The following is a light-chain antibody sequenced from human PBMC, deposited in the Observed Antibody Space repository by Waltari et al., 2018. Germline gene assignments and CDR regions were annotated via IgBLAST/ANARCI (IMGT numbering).Light chain of an antibody. CDR1: SPHIGAGYD. J-gene: IGLJ3*02. V-gene: IGLV1-40*01. CDR2: GNS. Sequence: QSVLTQPPSVSGAPGQRVTISCTGSSPHIGAGYDVHWYQQLPGTAPKLLIYGNSNRPSGVPDRFSGSKSGTSASLAITGLQAEDEADYYCQSYDSSLSGPRVFGGGTKLTVL. CDR3: QSYDSSLSGPRV.